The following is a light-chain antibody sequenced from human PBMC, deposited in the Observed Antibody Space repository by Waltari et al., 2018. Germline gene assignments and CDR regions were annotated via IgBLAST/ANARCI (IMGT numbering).Light chain of an antibody. Sequence: EIVLTQSPGTLSLSPGERATLPCRASQSVISTYLAWYQQQPGQAPRLLICRTSTRATGIPDRFSGSGSGTDFTLTISRLEPEDFAVYYCQQYGTSTLTFGGGTKVEIK. V-gene: IGKV3-20*01. CDR2: RTS. CDR3: QQYGTSTLT. J-gene: IGKJ4*01. CDR1: QSVISTY.